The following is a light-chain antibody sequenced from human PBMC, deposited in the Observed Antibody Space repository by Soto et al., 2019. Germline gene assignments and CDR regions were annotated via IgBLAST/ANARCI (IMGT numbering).Light chain of an antibody. J-gene: IGKJ1*01. CDR2: DTS. Sequence: EIVLTQSPGTLSLSPGERATLSCRASQTVTNNYLAWYQQKPGQAPRLLIYDTSSRATGIPDTFSGSGSGTDFTLTISRLEPEDSARYYCQQYGGAPRTFGQGTKVEIK. CDR3: QQYGGAPRT. V-gene: IGKV3-20*01. CDR1: QTVTNNY.